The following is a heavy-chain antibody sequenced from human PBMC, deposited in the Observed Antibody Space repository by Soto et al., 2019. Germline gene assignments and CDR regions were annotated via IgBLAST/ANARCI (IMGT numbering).Heavy chain of an antibody. CDR2: IIPIFGTA. CDR3: ARPSSGGLRPTGYAFDI. D-gene: IGHD5-12*01. Sequence: QVQLVQSGAEVKEPGSSVKVSCKASGGTFSSYAISWVRQAPGQGLEWIGGIIPIFGTANYAQKFQGRVTITADESTSTAYMELSSLRSEDTAVYYCARPSSGGLRPTGYAFDIWGQGTMVTVSS. J-gene: IGHJ3*02. CDR1: GGTFSSYA. V-gene: IGHV1-69*01.